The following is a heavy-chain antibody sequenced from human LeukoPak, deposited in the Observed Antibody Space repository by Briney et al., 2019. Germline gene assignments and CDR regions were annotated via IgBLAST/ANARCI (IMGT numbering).Heavy chain of an antibody. J-gene: IGHJ4*02. V-gene: IGHV1-46*01. CDR3: ARDTIVMAIAVADYYFDY. CDR2: INPSGGST. D-gene: IGHD6-19*01. Sequence: ASVKVSCKASGYTFTSYYMHWVRQAPGQGLEWMGIINPSGGSTSYAQKFQGRVTMTRDTSTSTVYMELSSLRSEDTAVYYCARDTIVMAIAVADYYFDYWGQGTLVTVSS. CDR1: GYTFTSYY.